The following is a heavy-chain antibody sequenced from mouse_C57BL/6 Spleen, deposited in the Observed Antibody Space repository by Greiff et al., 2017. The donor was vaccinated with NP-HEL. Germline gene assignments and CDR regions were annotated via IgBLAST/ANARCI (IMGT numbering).Heavy chain of an antibody. D-gene: IGHD1-1*01. CDR1: GYTFTDYY. CDR3: ASCYYGHYYAMDY. CDR2: INPNNGGT. J-gene: IGHJ4*01. V-gene: IGHV1-26*01. Sequence: EVQLQQSGPELVKPGASVKISCKASGYTFTDYYMNWVKQSHGKSLEWIGDINPNNGGTSYNQKFKGKATLTVDKSSSTAYMELRSLTSEDSAVYYCASCYYGHYYAMDYWGQGTSVTVSS.